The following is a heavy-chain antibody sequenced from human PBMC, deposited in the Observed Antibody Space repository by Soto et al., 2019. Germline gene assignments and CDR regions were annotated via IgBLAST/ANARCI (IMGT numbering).Heavy chain of an antibody. D-gene: IGHD6-19*01. Sequence: PSETLSLTCTVSGGSISSYYWSWIRQPPGKGLEWIGYIYYSGSTNYNPSLKSRVTISVDTSKNQFSLKLSSVTAADTAVYYCARDGIGGSGWSSPYYYYMDVWGKGTTVTVSS. J-gene: IGHJ6*03. CDR2: IYYSGST. V-gene: IGHV4-59*01. CDR1: GGSISSYY. CDR3: ARDGIGGSGWSSPYYYYMDV.